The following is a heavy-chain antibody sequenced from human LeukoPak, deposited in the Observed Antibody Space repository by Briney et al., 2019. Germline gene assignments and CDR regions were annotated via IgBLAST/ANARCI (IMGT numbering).Heavy chain of an antibody. CDR3: TRAQYGYAFDY. V-gene: IGHV4-59*02. D-gene: IGHD5-12*01. CDR1: GGSVSSYY. J-gene: IGHJ4*02. Sequence: SETLSLTCSVSGGSVSSYYWTWIRQPPGKGLEWIGYIYYTGSTNYNPSLKSRVTISLDTSKNQFSLKLSSVTAADTAVYYCTRAQYGYAFDYWGPRALVTVSS. CDR2: IYYTGST.